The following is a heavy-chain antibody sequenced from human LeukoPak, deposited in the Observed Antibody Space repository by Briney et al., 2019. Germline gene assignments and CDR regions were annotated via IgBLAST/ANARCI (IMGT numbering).Heavy chain of an antibody. CDR2: IDPSDSYT. J-gene: IGHJ5*02. D-gene: IGHD3-10*01. CDR3: ARITMVRGVIIWFDP. CDR1: GYSFTSYW. V-gene: IGHV5-10-1*01. Sequence: GESLRISCKGSGYSFTSYWISWVRQVPGKGLEWMGRIDPSDSYTNYSPSFQGHVTISADKSISTAYLQWSSLKASDTAMYYCARITMVRGVIIWFDPWGQGTLVTVSS.